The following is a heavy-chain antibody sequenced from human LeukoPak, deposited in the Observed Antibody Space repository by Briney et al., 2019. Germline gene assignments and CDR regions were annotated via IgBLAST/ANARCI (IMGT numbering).Heavy chain of an antibody. CDR3: ARDHHGTGSYFEY. D-gene: IGHD3-10*01. Sequence: PGGSLRLSCAASGFTFSSYGIHWVRQAPGKGLEWVAFIRHDGGNKYFLDSVRGRFTISRDNSKNALFLQMNSLRVDDTAVYYCARDHHGTGSYFEYWGQGILVTVSS. V-gene: IGHV3-30*02. CDR1: GFTFSSYG. CDR2: IRHDGGNK. J-gene: IGHJ4*02.